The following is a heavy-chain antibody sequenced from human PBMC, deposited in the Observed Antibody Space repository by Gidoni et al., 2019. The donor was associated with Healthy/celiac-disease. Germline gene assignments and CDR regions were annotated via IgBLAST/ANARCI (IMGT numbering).Heavy chain of an antibody. CDR1: GCTFSSDE. D-gene: IGHD6-19*01. CDR2: ISSSGSTI. V-gene: IGHV3-48*03. CDR3: ARDSRIAVAGPYLSNFDY. Sequence: EVQLVESGGGLVQPGGSLRLSCAASGCTFSSDEMNWVRQAPGKGLDWVSYISSSGSTIYYAASVKGRFTISRDNAKNSLYLQMNSLRAEDTAVYYCARDSRIAVAGPYLSNFDYWGQGTLVTVSS. J-gene: IGHJ4*02.